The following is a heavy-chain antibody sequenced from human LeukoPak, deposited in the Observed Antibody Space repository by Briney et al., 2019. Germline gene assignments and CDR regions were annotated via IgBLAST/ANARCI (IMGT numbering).Heavy chain of an antibody. J-gene: IGHJ4*02. CDR3: ARVQRPLDGADY. D-gene: IGHD1-1*01. V-gene: IGHV4-59*01. CDR2: INYSGST. CDR1: PGSISGYY. Sequence: SETLSLTCTVSPGSISGYYWSWIRQPPGKGLEWIGYINYSGSTYYNPSLKSRVTISVDTSRNQFSLKLSSVTAADTAVYYCARVQRPLDGADYWGQGTLVTVSS.